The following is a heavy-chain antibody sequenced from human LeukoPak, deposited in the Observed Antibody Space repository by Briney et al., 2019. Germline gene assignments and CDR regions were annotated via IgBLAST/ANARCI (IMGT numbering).Heavy chain of an antibody. D-gene: IGHD3-22*01. V-gene: IGHV4-61*01. CDR3: ARRGVDSSGYYIDY. Sequence: SQTLSLTCTVSGGSISSGSYYWSWIRQPPGKGLEWIGYIYYSGSTNYNPSLKSRVTISVDTSKNQFSLKLSSVTAADTAVYYCARRGVDSSGYYIDYWGQGTLVTVSS. CDR2: IYYSGST. CDR1: GGSISSGSYY. J-gene: IGHJ4*02.